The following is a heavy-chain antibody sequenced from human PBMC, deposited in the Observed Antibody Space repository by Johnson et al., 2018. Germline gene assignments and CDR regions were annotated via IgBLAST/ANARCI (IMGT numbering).Heavy chain of an antibody. D-gene: IGHD3-22*01. CDR3: AKDRYYDSSGDAFDI. V-gene: IGHV3-23*01. CDR1: GFTFSSYA. CDR2: ISGSGGST. Sequence: EVRLLESGGGLVQPGGSLRLSCAASGFTFSSYAMSWVRQAPGTGLEWVSAISGSGGSTYSADSVKGRFTISRDNSTNTLYLQMNSLRAEDTAVYYCAKDRYYDSSGDAFDIWGQGTMVTVSS. J-gene: IGHJ3*02.